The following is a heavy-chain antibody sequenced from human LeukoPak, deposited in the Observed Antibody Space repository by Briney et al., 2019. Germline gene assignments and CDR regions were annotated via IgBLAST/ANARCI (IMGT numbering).Heavy chain of an antibody. V-gene: IGHV4-4*07. J-gene: IGHJ6*03. CDR2: IYTSGSA. CDR1: GGSISSYY. CDR3: ARDLPYSSSPWGLLYYYMDV. Sequence: SETLSLTCTVSGGSISSYYWSWIRQPAGKGLEWIGRIYTSGSANYSPSLKSRVTMSVDTSKNQFSLKLSSETAADTAVYYCARDLPYSSSPWGLLYYYMDVWGKGTTVTVSS. D-gene: IGHD6-6*01.